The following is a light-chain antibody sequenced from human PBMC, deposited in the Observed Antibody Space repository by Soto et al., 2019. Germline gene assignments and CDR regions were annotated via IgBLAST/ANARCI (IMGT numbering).Light chain of an antibody. CDR3: QSYDSSLSGGSVV. CDR2: GNS. CDR1: SSNIGAGYD. V-gene: IGLV1-40*01. Sequence: QSALTQPPSVSGAPGQRVTISCTGSSSNIGAGYDVHWYQQRPGTAPKLLIYGNSNRPSGVTDRFSGSKSGTSASLAITGLQAEDEADYYCQSYDSSLSGGSVVFGGGTKLTVL. J-gene: IGLJ2*01.